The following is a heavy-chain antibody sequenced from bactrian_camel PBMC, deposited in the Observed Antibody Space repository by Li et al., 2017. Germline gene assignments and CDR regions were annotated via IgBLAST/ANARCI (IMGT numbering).Heavy chain of an antibody. V-gene: IGHV3S26*01. CDR1: GYSYGSDC. D-gene: IGHD7*01. J-gene: IGHJ4*01. CDR2: IFRDGGT. Sequence: HVQLVESGGGSVQAGGSLRLSCAASGYSYGSDCMGWVRQAPGKAREGIAHIFRDGGTTYASSAEGRFTLSRDNAKTTLDLQMNSLKPEDTAMYYCAVRLYGSNWCQSGDYNDWGQGTQVTV. CDR3: AVRLYGSNWCQSGDYND.